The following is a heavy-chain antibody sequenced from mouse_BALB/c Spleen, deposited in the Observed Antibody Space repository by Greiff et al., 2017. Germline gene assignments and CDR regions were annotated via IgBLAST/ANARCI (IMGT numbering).Heavy chain of an antibody. CDR3: ARDYYYGSSSYAMDY. CDR1: GFSLTGYG. Sequence: VQLVESGPGLVAPSQSLSITCTVSGFSLTGYGVNWVRQPPGKGLEWLGMIWGDGSTDYNSALKSRLSISKDNSKSQVFLKMNSLQTDDTARYYCARDYYYGSSSYAMDYWGQGTSVTVSS. CDR2: IWGDGST. D-gene: IGHD1-1*01. V-gene: IGHV2-6-7*01. J-gene: IGHJ4*01.